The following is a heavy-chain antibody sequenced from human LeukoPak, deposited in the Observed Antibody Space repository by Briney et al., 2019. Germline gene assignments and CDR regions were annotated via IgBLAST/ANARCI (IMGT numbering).Heavy chain of an antibody. V-gene: IGHV3-7*04. D-gene: IGHD3-22*01. Sequence: GGSLRLSCAASGFTFSSYWMSWVRQAPGKGLEWVANIKQDGSENYYVDSVRGRFTISRDNAKNSLYLQMNNVRAEDTAVYYCARDRNAYDSSDYWGQGTPVTVSS. J-gene: IGHJ4*02. CDR3: ARDRNAYDSSDY. CDR2: IKQDGSEN. CDR1: GFTFSSYW.